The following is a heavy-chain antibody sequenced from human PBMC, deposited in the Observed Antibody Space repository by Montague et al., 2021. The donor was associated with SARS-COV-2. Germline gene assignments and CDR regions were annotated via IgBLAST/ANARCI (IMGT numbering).Heavy chain of an antibody. J-gene: IGHJ6*04. CDR3: VRVPYRLLFVPRYYGMDV. D-gene: IGHD2-2*01. Sequence: SETLSLTCAVYGGSLSGYYWSWIRQPPGEGLEWIAEISHSGSTSYNPSLKSRVTISVDTSKNQFSLKLSLATAADTAVYYCVRVPYRLLFVPRYYGMDVWGKGTTVTVSS. CDR1: GGSLSGYY. CDR2: ISHSGST. V-gene: IGHV4-34*01.